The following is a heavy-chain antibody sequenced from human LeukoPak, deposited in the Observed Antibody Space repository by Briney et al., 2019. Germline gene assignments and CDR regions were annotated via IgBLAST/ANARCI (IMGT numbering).Heavy chain of an antibody. J-gene: IGHJ6*02. CDR3: AKELRITMVRRVSYGMDV. Sequence: PGGSLRLSCAASGFTFSSYAMSWVRQAPGKGLEWVSAISGSGGSTYYADSVKGRFTISRDNSKNTLYLQMNSLRAEDTAVYYCAKELRITMVRRVSYGMDVWGQGTTVTVSS. V-gene: IGHV3-23*01. D-gene: IGHD3-10*01. CDR1: GFTFSSYA. CDR2: ISGSGGST.